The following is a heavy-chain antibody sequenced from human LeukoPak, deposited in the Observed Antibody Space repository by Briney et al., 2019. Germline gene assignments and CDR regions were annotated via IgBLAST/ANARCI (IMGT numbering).Heavy chain of an antibody. CDR3: ARVGDYYGSGSYYNFDY. J-gene: IGHJ4*02. CDR1: GGSFSGYY. CDR2: INHSGST. D-gene: IGHD3-10*01. V-gene: IGHV4-34*01. Sequence: LSETLSLTCAVYGGSFSGYYWSWIRQPPGKGLEWIGEINHSGSTNYNPSLKSRVTISVDTSKNQFSLKLSSVTAADTAVYYCARVGDYYGSGSYYNFDYWGQGTLVTVSS.